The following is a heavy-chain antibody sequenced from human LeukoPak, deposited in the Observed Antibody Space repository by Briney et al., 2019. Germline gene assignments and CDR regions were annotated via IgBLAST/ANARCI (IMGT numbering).Heavy chain of an antibody. J-gene: IGHJ4*02. D-gene: IGHD3-22*01. Sequence: SGGSLRLSCAASGFTFSRYAMNWVRQAPGKGLEWVSLISTSGNTHYADSVEGRFTISRDNSKNTLYLQMNSLRAEDTAVYHCAKDLDSSGDYSYWYWGQGTLVTVSS. CDR3: AKDLDSSGDYSYWY. CDR2: ISTSGNT. V-gene: IGHV3-23*01. CDR1: GFTFSRYA.